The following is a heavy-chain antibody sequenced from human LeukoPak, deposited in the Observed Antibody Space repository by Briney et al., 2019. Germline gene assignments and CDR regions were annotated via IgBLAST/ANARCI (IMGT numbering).Heavy chain of an antibody. Sequence: PGGSLRLSCAASRFSFSNHAMNWVRQAPGKGLEWVSTFSGSGDTTYYADSVKGRFAISTDNSKNTLYLQMGSLRAEDTAVYYCAKSYSSGWFGLYFDSWGQGTLVTVSS. J-gene: IGHJ4*02. CDR2: FSGSGDTT. CDR3: AKSYSSGWFGLYFDS. D-gene: IGHD6-19*01. CDR1: RFSFSNHA. V-gene: IGHV3-23*01.